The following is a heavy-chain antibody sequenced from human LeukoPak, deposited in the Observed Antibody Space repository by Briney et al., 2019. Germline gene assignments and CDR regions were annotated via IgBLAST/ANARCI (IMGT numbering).Heavy chain of an antibody. J-gene: IGHJ5*02. Sequence: SVKVSCKASGGTFSSYAISWVRQAPGQGLEWMGRIIPILGIANYAQKFQGRVTITADKSTSTAYMELSSLRSEDTAAYYCARVSSTTYRDWFDPWGRGTLVTVSS. CDR1: GGTFSSYA. D-gene: IGHD2/OR15-2a*01. V-gene: IGHV1-69*04. CDR2: IIPILGIA. CDR3: ARVSSTTYRDWFDP.